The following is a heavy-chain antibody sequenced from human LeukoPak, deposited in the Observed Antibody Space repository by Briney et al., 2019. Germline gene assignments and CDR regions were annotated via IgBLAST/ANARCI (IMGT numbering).Heavy chain of an antibody. J-gene: IGHJ4*02. D-gene: IGHD2-2*01. V-gene: IGHV1-2*02. Sequence: GDSVKVSCKASGYTFTGYYMHWVRQAPGQGLEWMGWINPNSGGTNYAQKFQGRVTMTRDTSINTAYMELSRLRSDDTAVYYCARSRYCSSTSCYSFDYWGQGTLVTVSS. CDR1: GYTFTGYY. CDR2: INPNSGGT. CDR3: ARSRYCSSTSCYSFDY.